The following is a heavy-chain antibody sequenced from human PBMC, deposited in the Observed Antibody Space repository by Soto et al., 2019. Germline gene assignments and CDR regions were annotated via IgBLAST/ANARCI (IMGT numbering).Heavy chain of an antibody. Sequence: GGSLRLSCSASGFIFSAFGMFWVRQAPGQGLEYVSAIFYSGSGSYYADPVRGRFTVSRDNSKNMFYLQMSSLRVEDTALYFCVRGPSRGSSLFGPLDYWGQGTQVTVSS. CDR2: IFYSGSGS. CDR3: VRGPSRGSSLFGPLDY. D-gene: IGHD3-3*01. CDR1: GFIFSAFG. V-gene: IGHV3-64D*06. J-gene: IGHJ4*02.